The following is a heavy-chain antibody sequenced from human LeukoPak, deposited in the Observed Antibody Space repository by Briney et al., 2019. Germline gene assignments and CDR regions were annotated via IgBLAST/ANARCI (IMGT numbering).Heavy chain of an antibody. Sequence: GGSLRLSCAASGFTFSYYGMHWVRQAPGKGLEWLAVIWSDGSNKYYADSVKGRFTISRDNSKNALYLEMNSLRAEDTAVYFCARARSSTFSYSDYWGQGTLVTVSP. J-gene: IGHJ4*02. CDR2: IWSDGSNK. V-gene: IGHV3-33*01. CDR3: ARARSSTFSYSDY. CDR1: GFTFSYYG. D-gene: IGHD2-21*01.